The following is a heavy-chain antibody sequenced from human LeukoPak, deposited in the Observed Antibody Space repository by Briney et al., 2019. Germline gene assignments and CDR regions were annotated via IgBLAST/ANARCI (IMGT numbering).Heavy chain of an antibody. J-gene: IGHJ5*02. CDR1: GFTFSSYW. CDR3: AKDTRAWGYDSSGYYTSRGFDP. Sequence: GGSLRLSCAASGFTFSSYWMSWVRQAPGKGLEWVANIKQDGSEKYYVDSVKGRFTISRDNANNSLYLQMNSLRAEDTAVYYCAKDTRAWGYDSSGYYTSRGFDPWGQGTLVTVSS. D-gene: IGHD3-22*01. V-gene: IGHV3-7*01. CDR2: IKQDGSEK.